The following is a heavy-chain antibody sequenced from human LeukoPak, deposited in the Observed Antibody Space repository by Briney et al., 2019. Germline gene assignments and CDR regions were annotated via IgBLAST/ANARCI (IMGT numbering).Heavy chain of an antibody. CDR2: IYYSGST. D-gene: IGHD2-15*01. V-gene: IGHV4-39*01. CDR1: GGSISSSSYY. Sequence: SETLSLTCTVSGGSISSSSYYWGWIRQPPGKGPEWIGSIYYSGSTYYNPSLKSRVTISVDTSKNQFSLKLSSVTAADTAVYYCARHRGCSGGSCYPNWFDPWGQGTLVTVSS. J-gene: IGHJ5*02. CDR3: ARHRGCSGGSCYPNWFDP.